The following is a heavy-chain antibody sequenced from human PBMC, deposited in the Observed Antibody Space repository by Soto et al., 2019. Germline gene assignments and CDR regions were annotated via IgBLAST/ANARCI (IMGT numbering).Heavy chain of an antibody. CDR1: GFTFSSYE. J-gene: IGHJ4*02. CDR3: ASRAGLRDRRTIDY. CDR2: ISSSGSTI. D-gene: IGHD4-17*01. Sequence: WGSLRLSCAASGFTFSSYEMNWVRQAPGKGLEWVSYISSSGSTIYYADSVKGRFTISRDNAKNSLYLQMNSLRAEDTAVYYCASRAGLRDRRTIDYWGQGTLVTVSS. V-gene: IGHV3-48*03.